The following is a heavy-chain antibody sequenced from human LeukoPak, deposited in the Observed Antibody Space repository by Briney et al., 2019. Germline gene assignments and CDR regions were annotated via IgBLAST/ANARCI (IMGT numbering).Heavy chain of an antibody. V-gene: IGHV3-13*01. CDR2: IGTAGDT. CDR3: ARADSNWSFNY. J-gene: IGHJ4*02. Sequence: GGSLRLSCAASGFTLSSYAMHWVRQPAGKGLEWVSAIGTAGDTFYPGSVKGRFTISRENAKNTLYLQMNSLRAEDTAVYYCARADSNWSFNYWGQGTLVTVPS. D-gene: IGHD4-11*01. CDR1: GFTLSSYA.